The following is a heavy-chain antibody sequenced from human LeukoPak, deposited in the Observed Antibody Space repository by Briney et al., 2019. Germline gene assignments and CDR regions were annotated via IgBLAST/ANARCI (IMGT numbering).Heavy chain of an antibody. V-gene: IGHV3-23*01. CDR2: ISGSGGST. Sequence: TGGSLRLSCAASGFTFSSYAMSWVRQAPGKGLEWVSAISGSGGSTYYADSVKGRFTISRDNSKNTLYLQMNSLRAEDTAVYYCARRGMWIQLVDYWGQGTLVTVSS. J-gene: IGHJ4*02. CDR1: GFTFSSYA. D-gene: IGHD5-18*01. CDR3: ARRGMWIQLVDY.